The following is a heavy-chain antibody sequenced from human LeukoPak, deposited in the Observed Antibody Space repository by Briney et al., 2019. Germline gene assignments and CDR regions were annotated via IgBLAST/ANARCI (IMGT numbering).Heavy chain of an antibody. CDR3: ARALVGATVHGFDI. D-gene: IGHD1-26*01. CDR2: IYSDGRT. CDR1: GFTFSDYW. Sequence: GGSLRLSCAASGFTFSDYWMTWVRQAPGKGLEWVSIIYSDGRTYYADSVKGRFTISRDNSKNTVYLQMNSLRAEDTAIYYCARALVGATVHGFDIWGLGTMVTVSS. V-gene: IGHV3-23*03. J-gene: IGHJ3*02.